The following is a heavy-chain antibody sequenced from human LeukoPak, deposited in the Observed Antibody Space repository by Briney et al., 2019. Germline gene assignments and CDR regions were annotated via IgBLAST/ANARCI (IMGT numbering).Heavy chain of an antibody. V-gene: IGHV4-30-2*01. CDR2: IYHSGST. D-gene: IGHD4-23*01. Sequence: SQTLSLTCAVSGGSISSGGYSWSWIRQPPGKGLECIGYIYHSGSTYYNPSLKSRVTISVDRSKNQFSLKLSSVTAADTAVYYCARSLGGPLDWGQGTLVTVSS. CDR3: ARSLGGPLD. CDR1: GGSISSGGYS. J-gene: IGHJ4*02.